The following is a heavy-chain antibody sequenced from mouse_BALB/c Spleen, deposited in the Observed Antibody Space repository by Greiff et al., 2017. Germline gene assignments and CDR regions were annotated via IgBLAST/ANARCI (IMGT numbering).Heavy chain of an antibody. Sequence: EVQRVESGGGLVQPGGSRKLSCAASGFTFSSFGMHWVRQAPEKGLEWVAYISSGNSTIYYADTVKGRFTISRDNPKNTLFLQMTSLRSEDTAMYYCKTGRGDYWGQGTTLTVSS. V-gene: IGHV5-17*02. CDR3: KTGRGDY. CDR2: ISSGNSTI. CDR1: GFTFSSFG. D-gene: IGHD4-1*01. J-gene: IGHJ2*01.